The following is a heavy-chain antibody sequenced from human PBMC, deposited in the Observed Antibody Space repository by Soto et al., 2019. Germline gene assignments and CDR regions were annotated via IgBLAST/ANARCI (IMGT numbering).Heavy chain of an antibody. V-gene: IGHV4-31*03. CDR2: IYYSGST. CDR1: CASIHSGGYY. CDR3: ARDGGYSYGTFDY. D-gene: IGHD5-18*01. J-gene: IGHJ4*02. Sequence: PSKTLSLTFTVSCASIHSGGYYETWLRQHPGKGLEWIGYIYYSGSTYYSPSLKSRVTISVDTSKNQFSLKLSSVTAADTAVYYCARDGGYSYGTFDYWGQGTLVTVSS.